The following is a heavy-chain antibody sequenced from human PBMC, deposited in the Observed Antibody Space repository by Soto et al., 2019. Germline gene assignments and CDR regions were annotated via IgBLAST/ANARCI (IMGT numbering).Heavy chain of an antibody. CDR1: GFIFNNYA. Sequence: GASVKVSCKAFGFIFNNYAISWVRQAPGQGLERMGWISANSGNTNYAQKLQGRVTMTTDTSTSTAYMELRSLRSDDTAVYYCATAGNYDSSGRDFWGQGTLVTVSS. V-gene: IGHV1-18*04. J-gene: IGHJ4*02. CDR3: ATAGNYDSSGRDF. CDR2: ISANSGNT. D-gene: IGHD3-22*01.